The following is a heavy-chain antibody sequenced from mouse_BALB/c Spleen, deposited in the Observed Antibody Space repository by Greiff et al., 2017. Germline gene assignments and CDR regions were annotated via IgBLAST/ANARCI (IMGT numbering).Heavy chain of an antibody. Sequence: QVQLKESGPGLVAPSQSLSITCTVSGFSLTDYGVSWIRQPPGKGLEWLGVIWGGGSTYYNSALKSRLSISKDNSKSQVFLKMNSLQTDDTAIYYCAKTRIHYYGWFAYWGQGTLVTVSA. CDR1: GFSLTDYG. V-gene: IGHV2-6-5*01. D-gene: IGHD1-2*01. CDR2: IWGGGST. J-gene: IGHJ3*01. CDR3: AKTRIHYYGWFAY.